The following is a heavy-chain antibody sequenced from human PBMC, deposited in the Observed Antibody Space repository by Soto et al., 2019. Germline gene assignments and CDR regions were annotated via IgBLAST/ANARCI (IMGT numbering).Heavy chain of an antibody. CDR2: INHSGST. CDR3: ARKGRSLVRGMDV. V-gene: IGHV4-34*01. Sequence: QVQLQQWGAGLLKPSETLSLTCAVYGGSFSGYYWSWIRQPPGKGLEWIGEINHSGSTNYNPSLTSRVNISVDTSKNQFFLKLSSVTAADTAVYHCARKGRSLVRGMDVWGQGNTVTVSS. D-gene: IGHD2-8*01. J-gene: IGHJ6*02. CDR1: GGSFSGYY.